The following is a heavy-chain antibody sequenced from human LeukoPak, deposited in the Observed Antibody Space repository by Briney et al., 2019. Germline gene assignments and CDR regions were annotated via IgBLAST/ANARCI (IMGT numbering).Heavy chain of an antibody. CDR3: ARRTGTTVWDDAFDI. V-gene: IGHV4-59*08. D-gene: IGHD1-7*01. CDR1: GGSISSHY. J-gene: IGHJ3*02. CDR2: IHYSGST. Sequence: SETLSLTCIVSGGSISSHYWSWIRQPPGKGLEWIGYIHYSGSTNDNPSLKSRVTISLDTSKNQFSLKLSSVTAADTAVYYCARRTGTTVWDDAFDIWGQGTMVTVSS.